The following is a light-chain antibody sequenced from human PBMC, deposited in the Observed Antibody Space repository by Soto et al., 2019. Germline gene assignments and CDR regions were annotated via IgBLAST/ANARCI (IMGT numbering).Light chain of an antibody. CDR3: LQFYNFPRT. CDR1: QGIGND. V-gene: IGKV1-6*01. CDR2: AAS. Sequence: AIPLTQSPSSLSASVGDRVTISCRASQGIGNDLAWYQQKPGKAPRLLIFAASNLQSGVPSRFSGSGSGTDFTLTISRLQPEDFAPYYCLQFYNFPRTFGQGTKVEIK. J-gene: IGKJ1*01.